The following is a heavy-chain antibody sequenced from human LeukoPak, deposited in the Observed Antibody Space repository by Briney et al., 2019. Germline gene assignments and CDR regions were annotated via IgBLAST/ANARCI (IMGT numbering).Heavy chain of an antibody. CDR2: IIPIFGTA. D-gene: IGHD6-19*01. CDR3: ARQWLPNNWFDP. J-gene: IGHJ5*02. V-gene: IGHV1-69*13. Sequence: ASVKVSCKASGGTFNSYAISWVRQAPGQGLEWMGGIIPIFGTANYAQKFQGRVTITADESTSTAYMELSSLRSEDTAVYYCARQWLPNNWFDPWGQGTLVTVSS. CDR1: GGTFNSYA.